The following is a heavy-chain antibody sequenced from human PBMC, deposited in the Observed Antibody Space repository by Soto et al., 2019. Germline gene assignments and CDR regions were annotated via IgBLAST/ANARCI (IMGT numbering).Heavy chain of an antibody. Sequence: QMQLQESGPGLVKPSETLSLTCTVSGGSLRGYYWSWIRQSAGMGLEWIGRMHTSGSTNYNPSLKSRVTFSVDMSKNQISLKLTSVTAADTALYYCVRASMPKAHFDSWGQGTLVTVSS. V-gene: IGHV4-4*07. CDR1: GGSLRGYY. J-gene: IGHJ4*02. CDR2: MHTSGST. D-gene: IGHD2-2*01. CDR3: VRASMPKAHFDS.